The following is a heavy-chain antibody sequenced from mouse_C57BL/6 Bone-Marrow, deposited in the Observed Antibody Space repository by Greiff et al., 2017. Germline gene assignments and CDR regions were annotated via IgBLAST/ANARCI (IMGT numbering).Heavy chain of an antibody. D-gene: IGHD1-1*01. J-gene: IGHJ2*01. V-gene: IGHV1-55*01. CDR1: GYTFTSYW. CDR2: IYPGSGST. Sequence: QVQLQQPGAELVKPGASVKMSCKASGYTFTSYWITWVKQRPGQGLEWIGDIYPGSGSTNYNEKFKSKATLTVDTSSSTAYMQLSSLTSEDSAVYYCARSDCAYGSIFDYWGQGTTLTVSS. CDR3: ARSDCAYGSIFDY.